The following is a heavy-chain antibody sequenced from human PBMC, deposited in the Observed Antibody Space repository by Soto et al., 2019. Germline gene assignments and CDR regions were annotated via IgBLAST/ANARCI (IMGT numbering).Heavy chain of an antibody. CDR2: IIAYNGNT. J-gene: IGHJ3*02. CDR1: GFTFTSYA. Sequence: QVQLVQSGAEVKKPGASVKVSCKASGFTFTSYAFSWVRQAPGQGLEWMGWIIAYNGNTNYAQKLQGRVTMTTDTSTSTAYMELRSLRSDDTAVYYCARALRYFDLFCAFDIWGQGTMVTVSS. CDR3: ARALRYFDLFCAFDI. V-gene: IGHV1-18*01. D-gene: IGHD3-9*01.